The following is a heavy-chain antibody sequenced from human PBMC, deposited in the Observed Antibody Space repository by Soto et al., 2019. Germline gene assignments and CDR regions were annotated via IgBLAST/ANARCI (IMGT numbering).Heavy chain of an antibody. V-gene: IGHV3-23*01. CDR3: AKVVGLGYCSGGSCYLGAFDI. D-gene: IGHD2-15*01. Sequence: EVQLLESGGGLVQPGGSLRLSCAASGFTFSSYAMSWVHQAPGKGLEWVSAISGSGGSTYYADSVKGRFTISRDNSKNTRYRHMNSVSAEDTAVYYCAKVVGLGYCSGGSCYLGAFDIWGQGTMVTVSS. CDR2: ISGSGGST. J-gene: IGHJ3*02. CDR1: GFTFSSYA.